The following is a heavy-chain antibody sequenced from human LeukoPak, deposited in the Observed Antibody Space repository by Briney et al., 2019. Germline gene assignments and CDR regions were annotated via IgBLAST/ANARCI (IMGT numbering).Heavy chain of an antibody. Sequence: GGSLRLSCAASGFTFSSYAMSWVRQAPGKGLEWVSVISGSGGSTYYADSVEGRFTISRDNSKNALYLQMNSLRAEDTAAYYCAKRGYDSSGYYGYFDYWGQGIQVTVSS. CDR2: ISGSGGST. CDR1: GFTFSSYA. V-gene: IGHV3-23*01. D-gene: IGHD3-22*01. CDR3: AKRGYDSSGYYGYFDY. J-gene: IGHJ4*02.